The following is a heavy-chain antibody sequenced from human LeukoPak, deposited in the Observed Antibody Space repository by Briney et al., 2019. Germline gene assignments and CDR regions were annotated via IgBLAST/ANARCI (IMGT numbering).Heavy chain of an antibody. CDR1: GGSISSYY. CDR3: ARESSGWYFDY. J-gene: IGHJ4*02. Sequence: SETLSLTCTVSGGSISSYYWSWIRQPPGKGLEWIGYIYYSGSTNYNPSLKSRVTISVDTSKNQSSLKLSSVTAADTAVYYCARESSGWYFDYWGQGTLVTVSS. V-gene: IGHV4-59*01. D-gene: IGHD6-19*01. CDR2: IYYSGST.